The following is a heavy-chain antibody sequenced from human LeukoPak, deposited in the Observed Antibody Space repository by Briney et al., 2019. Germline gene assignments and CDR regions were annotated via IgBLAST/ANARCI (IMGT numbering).Heavy chain of an antibody. CDR2: TYYRSKWYN. D-gene: IGHD1-7*01. J-gene: IGHJ6*02. Sequence: SQTLSLTCAISGDSVSSNSAAWNWMRQSPSRGLEWLGRTYYRSKWYNDYAVSVKSRITINPDTSKNQFSLQLNSVTPEDTAVYYCAREARDWNYGDYYYYGMGVWGQGTTVTVSS. V-gene: IGHV6-1*01. CDR1: GDSVSSNSAA. CDR3: AREARDWNYGDYYYYGMGV.